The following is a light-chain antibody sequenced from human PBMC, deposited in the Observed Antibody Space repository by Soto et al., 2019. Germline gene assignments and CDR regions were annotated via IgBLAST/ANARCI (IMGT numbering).Light chain of an antibody. CDR1: QVISTS. V-gene: IGKV1-9*01. J-gene: IGKJ5*01. Sequence: THSRSFMSTSIGESVTITCRASQVISTSLAWYQVKPGKAPKLLIYAASTLESGVPSRFSATVSGTEFSLTITSLQPEDFATYYCEQLFDSPITFGQGTRLEIK. CDR3: EQLFDSPIT. CDR2: AAS.